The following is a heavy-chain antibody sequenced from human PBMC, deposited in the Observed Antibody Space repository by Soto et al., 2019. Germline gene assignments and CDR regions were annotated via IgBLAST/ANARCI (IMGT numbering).Heavy chain of an antibody. CDR3: ARVNYGDYYYGMDV. CDR1: GVSVSGSSC. CDR2: ISYTGSA. Sequence: SETLSLTCTVSGVSVSGSSCWTWIRQPPGKGLEWIGYISYTGSANYNASLKSRLTISVDTSKNQFSLKLSSVTAADTALYYCARVNYGDYYYGMDVWGQGTTVTVSS. V-gene: IGHV4-61*01. D-gene: IGHD4-17*01. J-gene: IGHJ6*02.